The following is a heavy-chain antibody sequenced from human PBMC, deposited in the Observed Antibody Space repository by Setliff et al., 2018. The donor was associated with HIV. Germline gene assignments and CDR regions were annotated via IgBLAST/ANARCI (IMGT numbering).Heavy chain of an antibody. CDR2: IYPGDSDA. V-gene: IGHV5-51*01. CDR1: GYSFTSYW. D-gene: IGHD4-17*01. J-gene: IGHJ1*01. CDR3: ATSDYGGNSGHFQH. Sequence: GESLKISCKGSGYSFTSYWIAWVRQMSGKGLEWMGIIYPGDSDARYSPSFQGQVTISADKSISTAYLRWSSLEASDTAIYYCATSDYGGNSGHFQHWGQGTLVTVSS.